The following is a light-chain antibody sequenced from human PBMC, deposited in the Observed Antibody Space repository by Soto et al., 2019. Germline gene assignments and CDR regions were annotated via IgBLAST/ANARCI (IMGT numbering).Light chain of an antibody. CDR2: GAS. CDR3: QQCGSSSWT. Sequence: EIVLTQSPGTLSLSPGERATLSCRASQSVSSSYLAWYQQKSGQAPRLLIYGASRRATGIPDRFSGGGSGTDFTLTISRLESEDFAVYYCQQCGSSSWTFGQGTKVDIK. V-gene: IGKV3-20*01. CDR1: QSVSSSY. J-gene: IGKJ1*01.